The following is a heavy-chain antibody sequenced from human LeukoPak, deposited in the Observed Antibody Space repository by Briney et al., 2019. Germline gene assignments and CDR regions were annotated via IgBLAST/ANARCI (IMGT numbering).Heavy chain of an antibody. CDR2: INSDGSST. D-gene: IGHD3-3*01. J-gene: IGHJ3*02. Sequence: PGGSLRLSCAASGFTFSSYWMHLVRQAPGKGLVWVSRINSDGSSTSYADSVKGRFTISRDNAKNTLYLQMNSLRAEDTAVYYCARFNYDFWSGYYVDAFDIWGQGAMVTVSS. CDR1: GFTFSSYW. V-gene: IGHV3-74*01. CDR3: ARFNYDFWSGYYVDAFDI.